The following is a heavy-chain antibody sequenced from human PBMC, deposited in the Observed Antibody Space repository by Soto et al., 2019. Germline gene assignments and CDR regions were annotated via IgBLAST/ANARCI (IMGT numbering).Heavy chain of an antibody. V-gene: IGHV1-69*01. Sequence: QVQLVQSGAEVKKPGSSVKVSCKASGDTFSGYVVNWVRQAPGQGLEWMGGIIPVFDIVNYAQKFQGQVTITADESTSTAYMTLSSLRSEDTAVYYCARAAYSAAGRAAGRYYYYYYGMDLWGQGTTVTVSS. CDR3: ARAAYSAAGRAAGRYYYYYYGMDL. D-gene: IGHD6-13*01. CDR2: IIPVFDIV. J-gene: IGHJ6*02. CDR1: GDTFSGYV.